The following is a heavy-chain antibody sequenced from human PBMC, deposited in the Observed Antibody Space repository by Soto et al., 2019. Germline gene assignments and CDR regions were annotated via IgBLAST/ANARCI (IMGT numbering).Heavy chain of an antibody. V-gene: IGHV5-10-1*01. CDR1: GFSFTNYW. D-gene: IGHD6-13*01. CDR3: ARIESIARNWFDP. Sequence: GASLKISCKTSGFSFTNYWITWVRQVPGKGLEWMGNIDPVDSYANYSPSFQGHVTFSVDTSISTAFLHWSSLKASDSATYFCARIESIARNWFDPWGQGTMVTVSS. CDR2: IDPVDSYA. J-gene: IGHJ5*02.